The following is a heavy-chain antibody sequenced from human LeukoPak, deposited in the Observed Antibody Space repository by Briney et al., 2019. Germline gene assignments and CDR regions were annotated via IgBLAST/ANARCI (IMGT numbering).Heavy chain of an antibody. V-gene: IGHV1-18*01. CDR1: GYTFTSYG. Sequence: ASVKVSCKASGYTFTSYGISWVRQAPGQGLEWMGWISAYNGNTNYAQKLQGRVTMTTDTSTSTAYMELRSLRSDDTAVYYCTRAVVVPAAIEYYFDYWGQGTLVTVSS. J-gene: IGHJ4*02. D-gene: IGHD2-2*01. CDR3: TRAVVVPAAIEYYFDY. CDR2: ISAYNGNT.